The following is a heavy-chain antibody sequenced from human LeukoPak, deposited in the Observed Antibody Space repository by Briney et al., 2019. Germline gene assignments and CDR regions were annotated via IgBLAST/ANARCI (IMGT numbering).Heavy chain of an antibody. Sequence: GASVKVSCKASGYTFTGYYMHWVRQAPGQGLEWMGIINPSGGSTSYAQKFQGRVTMTRDTSTSTVYMELSSLRSEDTAVYYCARDLAGGFGEFGYYFDYWGQGTLVTVSS. D-gene: IGHD3-10*01. CDR1: GYTFTGYY. V-gene: IGHV1-46*01. CDR3: ARDLAGGFGEFGYYFDY. J-gene: IGHJ4*02. CDR2: INPSGGST.